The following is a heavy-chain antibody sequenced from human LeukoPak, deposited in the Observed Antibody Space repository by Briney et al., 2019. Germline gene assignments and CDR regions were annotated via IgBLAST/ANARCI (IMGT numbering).Heavy chain of an antibody. V-gene: IGHV3-23*01. J-gene: IGHJ4*02. Sequence: GGSLRLSCAASGFTFNRYAMTWVRQAPGKGLEWVSHVSGSGGITYYADSVKGRFTISRDNSKNTLYLQMNSLRAEDTAVYYCAKTTAGNSSGRYPGWPVDYWGQGTLVTVSS. CDR1: GFTFNRYA. D-gene: IGHD6-19*01. CDR3: AKTTAGNSSGRYPGWPVDY. CDR2: VSGSGGIT.